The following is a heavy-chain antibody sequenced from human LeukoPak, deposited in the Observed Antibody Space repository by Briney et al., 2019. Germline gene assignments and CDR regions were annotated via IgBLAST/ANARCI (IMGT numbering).Heavy chain of an antibody. J-gene: IGHJ4*02. Sequence: GGSLRLSCAASGCTFSSYGMHWVRQAPGKGLEWVAFIRYDGSNKYYTDSVKGRFTISRDNSKNTLYLQMNSLRAEDAAVYFCVRWGPGYCSSTSCRPFDYWGQGTLVTVSS. CDR1: GCTFSSYG. CDR3: VRWGPGYCSSTSCRPFDY. V-gene: IGHV3-30*02. CDR2: IRYDGSNK. D-gene: IGHD2-2*01.